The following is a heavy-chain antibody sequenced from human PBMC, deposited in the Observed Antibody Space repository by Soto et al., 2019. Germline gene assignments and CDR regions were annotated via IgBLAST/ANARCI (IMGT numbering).Heavy chain of an antibody. CDR3: ARGGSESDY. V-gene: IGHV3-7*01. CDR1: GFTFSYYW. J-gene: IGHJ4*02. D-gene: IGHD3-16*01. Sequence: EVQLVESGGDLVQPGGSLRLSCAASGFTFSYYWMSWVRQAPGKGLEWVANIKQDGREKNYVASVKGRFSISRDNAKNSLYLQINSPRADDTAMYYCARGGSESDYWGQGTLVTVAS. CDR2: IKQDGREK.